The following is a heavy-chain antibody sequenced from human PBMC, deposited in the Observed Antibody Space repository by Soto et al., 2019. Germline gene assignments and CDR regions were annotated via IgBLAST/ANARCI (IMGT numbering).Heavy chain of an antibody. CDR3: ARAWPSVDSYGSGVMDV. J-gene: IGHJ6*02. Sequence: VQLQESGPGLVKPSGTLSVTCAVSGGSISSSNWWNCVRQPPGKGLAWIGEIYHSWSTNYNPSLRSRVTIALDKSKKQFSLRGKSVSAADTAEYYCARAWPSVDSYGSGVMDVWGQGTTVTVSS. D-gene: IGHD5-18*01. CDR2: IYHSWST. CDR1: GGSISSSNW. V-gene: IGHV4-4*02.